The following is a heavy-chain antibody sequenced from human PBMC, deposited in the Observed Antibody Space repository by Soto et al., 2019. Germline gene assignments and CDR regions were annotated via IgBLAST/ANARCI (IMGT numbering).Heavy chain of an antibody. J-gene: IGHJ4*02. D-gene: IGHD5-12*01. CDR3: ARVSGYDYFDY. CDR2: IYYSGST. CDR1: GGSISSYY. Sequence: SETLSLTCTVSGGSISSYYWSWIRQPPGKGLEWIGYIYYSGSTNYNPSLKSRVTISVDTSKNQFSLKLSSVTAADTAVYYCARVSGYDYFDYWGQGTLVTVSS. V-gene: IGHV4-59*01.